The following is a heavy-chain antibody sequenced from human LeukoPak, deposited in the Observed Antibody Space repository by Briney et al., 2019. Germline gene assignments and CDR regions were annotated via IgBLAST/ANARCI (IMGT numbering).Heavy chain of an antibody. Sequence: ASVKVSCKASGGTFSSYAISWVRQAPGQGLEWMGGIIPIFGTANYAQKLQGRVTITTDESTSTAYMELSSLRSEDTAVYYCAAERESTTGTTSYYYYYMDVWGKGTTVTVSS. D-gene: IGHD1-1*01. CDR2: IIPIFGTA. CDR3: AAERESTTGTTSYYYYYMDV. J-gene: IGHJ6*03. V-gene: IGHV1-69*05. CDR1: GGTFSSYA.